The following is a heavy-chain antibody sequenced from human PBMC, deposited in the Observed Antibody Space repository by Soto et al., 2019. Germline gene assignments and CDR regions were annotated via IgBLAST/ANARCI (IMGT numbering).Heavy chain of an antibody. CDR3: VRAQNFGSS. J-gene: IGHJ5*02. D-gene: IGHD3-10*01. CDR2: ISSSSGAI. CDR1: GFTFSTYA. Sequence: GGSLRLSCAASGFTFSTYAMNWVRQAPGKGLEWVSYISSSSGAIHYADSVQGRFTTSRDNGKNSLYLQMNSLRAEDTAVYYCVRAQNFGSSWGQGSLVTVPQ. V-gene: IGHV3-48*01.